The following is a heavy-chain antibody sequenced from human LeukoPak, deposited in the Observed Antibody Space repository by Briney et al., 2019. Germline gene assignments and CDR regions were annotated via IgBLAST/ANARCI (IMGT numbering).Heavy chain of an antibody. CDR2: INQDGSDK. D-gene: IGHD6-13*01. J-gene: IGHJ3*02. CDR1: GFTFSSYS. CDR3: ARVLMYSSSWYHAFDI. Sequence: PGGSLRLSCAASGFTFSSYSMNWVRQAPGKGLEWVANINQDGSDKYYVDSVRGRLTISRDNAKNSLYLQLNSLRAEDTAVYYCARVLMYSSSWYHAFDIWGQGTMVTVSS. V-gene: IGHV3-7*01.